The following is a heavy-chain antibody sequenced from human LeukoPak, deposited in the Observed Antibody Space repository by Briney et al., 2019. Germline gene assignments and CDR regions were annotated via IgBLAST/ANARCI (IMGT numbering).Heavy chain of an antibody. J-gene: IGHJ4*02. Sequence: PGGSLRLSCAASGFTFSSYAMHWVRQAPGKGLEWVAVISYDGSNKYYADSVKGRFAISRDNSKNTLYLQMNSLRAEDTAVYYCARAGVDFGVVINDFDYWGQGTLVTASS. V-gene: IGHV3-30*09. CDR3: ARAGVDFGVVINDFDY. CDR1: GFTFSSYA. D-gene: IGHD3-3*01. CDR2: ISYDGSNK.